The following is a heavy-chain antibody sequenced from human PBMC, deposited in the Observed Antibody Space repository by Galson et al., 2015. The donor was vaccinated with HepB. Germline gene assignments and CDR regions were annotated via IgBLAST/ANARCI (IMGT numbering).Heavy chain of an antibody. D-gene: IGHD6-19*01. CDR1: GFSLSTSGMC. Sequence: VKPIQTLRLTCTFSGFSLSTSGMCVSWIRQPPGKALEGLALIDWDEDIYYSTSLKTSLTISKDTSKNQVVITMTNMDPVDTATYYCARAVTGTPYYYSGMDVWGQGTTVPVSS. CDR2: IDWDEDI. CDR3: ARAVTGTPYYYSGMDV. V-gene: IGHV2-70*01. J-gene: IGHJ6*02.